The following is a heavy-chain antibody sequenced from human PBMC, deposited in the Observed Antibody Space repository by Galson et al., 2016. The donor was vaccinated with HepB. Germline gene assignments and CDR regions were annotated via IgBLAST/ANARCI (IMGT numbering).Heavy chain of an antibody. V-gene: IGHV4-61*01. J-gene: IGHJ4*02. Sequence: SETLSLTCTVSGDSVSSGSYHWSWIRQPPGKGLEWIGQMSNSGGTNYNPSLNSRVTMSVDTSNNQFSLKLSDVSTADTAVYYCAKERDGEGCRDDWGQGTLVTVSS. D-gene: IGHD2-15*01. CDR3: AKERDGEGCRDD. CDR1: GDSVSSGSYH. CDR2: MSNSGGT.